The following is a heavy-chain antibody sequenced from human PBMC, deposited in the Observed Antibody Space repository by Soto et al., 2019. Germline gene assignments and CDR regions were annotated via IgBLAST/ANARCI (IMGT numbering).Heavy chain of an antibody. D-gene: IGHD3-10*01. J-gene: IGHJ4*02. CDR3: ATLRGSGRNN. V-gene: IGHV4-4*02. CDR1: GGSISSSNW. CDR2: IYHSGST. Sequence: QVQLQESGPGLVKPSGTLSLTCTVSGGSISSSNWWSWVRQSPGKGLEWIGEIYHSGSTNYSPSLKRPVTISVDQSKTPFSLKLTSVTAADTAVYYCATLRGSGRNNWGQGTLVTVSS.